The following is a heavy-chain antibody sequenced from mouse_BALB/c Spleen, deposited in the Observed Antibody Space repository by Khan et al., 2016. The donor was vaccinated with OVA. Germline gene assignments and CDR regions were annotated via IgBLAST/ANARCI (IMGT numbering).Heavy chain of an antibody. J-gene: IGHJ3*01. CDR3: ARSTYRYAFAY. CDR1: GDSITSGY. CDR2: ILYSGST. D-gene: IGHD2-14*01. Sequence: EVQLQESGPSLVKPSQTLSLTCSVTGDSITSGYWCWIRKFPGNKLEYMGYILYSGSTYYNPSLKSRSSITRHTTQNQYYLQLNSVTPEDTATYYCARSTYRYAFAYWGQGTLVTVSA. V-gene: IGHV3-8*02.